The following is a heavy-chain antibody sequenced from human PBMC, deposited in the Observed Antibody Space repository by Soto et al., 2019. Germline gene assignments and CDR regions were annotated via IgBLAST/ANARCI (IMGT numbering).Heavy chain of an antibody. CDR3: ARDHTGRGMDV. CDR1: GFTFSSYE. J-gene: IGHJ6*02. V-gene: IGHV3-48*03. D-gene: IGHD3-10*01. CDR2: ISSSGSTI. Sequence: EVQLVESGGGLVQPGGSLRLSCAASGFTFSSYEMNWVRQAPGKGLEWVSYISSSGSTIYYADSVKGRFTISRDIAKNSLYLQMNSLRAEDTAVYYCARDHTGRGMDVWGQGTTVTVSS.